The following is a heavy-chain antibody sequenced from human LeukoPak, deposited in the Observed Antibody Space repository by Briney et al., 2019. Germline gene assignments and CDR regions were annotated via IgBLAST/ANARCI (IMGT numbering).Heavy chain of an antibody. Sequence: ASVKVSCKASGYTFTGYYMHWVRQAPGQGLEWMGIINPSGGSTSYAQKFQGRVTMTRDTSTSTVYMELSSLRSEDTAVYYCARELVGYSYGPNWFDPWGQGTLVTVSS. CDR1: GYTFTGYY. D-gene: IGHD5-18*01. CDR3: ARELVGYSYGPNWFDP. J-gene: IGHJ5*02. V-gene: IGHV1-46*01. CDR2: INPSGGST.